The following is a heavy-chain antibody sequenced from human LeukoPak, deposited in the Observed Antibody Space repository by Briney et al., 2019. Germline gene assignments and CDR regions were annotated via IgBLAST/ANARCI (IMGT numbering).Heavy chain of an antibody. J-gene: IGHJ4*02. CDR2: ISYDGSNK. CDR3: AREGCSGGSCYEAFDY. D-gene: IGHD2-15*01. V-gene: IGHV3-30-3*01. Sequence: GGSLRLSCAASGFTFSSYAMHWVRQAPGKGLEWVAVISYDGSNKYYADSVKGRFTISRDNSKNTLYLQMNSLRAEDTAVYYCAREGCSGGSCYEAFDYWGQGTLVTVSS. CDR1: GFTFSSYA.